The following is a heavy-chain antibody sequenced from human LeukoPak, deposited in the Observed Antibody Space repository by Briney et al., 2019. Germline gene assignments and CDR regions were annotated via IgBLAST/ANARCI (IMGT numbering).Heavy chain of an antibody. V-gene: IGHV3-53*01. CDR2: IYSGGST. D-gene: IGHD3-22*01. CDR1: GFTVSSNY. CDR3: ARDLLPVYDSDAFDI. J-gene: IGHJ3*02. Sequence: PGGSLRLSCAASGFTVSSNYMSWVRQAPGKGLEWVSVIYSGGSTYYADSVKGRFTISRDNSKNTLYLQMNSLRAEDTAVYYFARDLLPVYDSDAFDIWGQGTMVTVSS.